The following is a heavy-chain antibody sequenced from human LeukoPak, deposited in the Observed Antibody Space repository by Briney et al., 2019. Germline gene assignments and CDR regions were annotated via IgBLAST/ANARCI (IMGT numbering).Heavy chain of an antibody. Sequence: PSETLSLTCTASGGSINRSSYYWGWIRQPPGKGLEWIGSIHYSGNTNYNPSLKSRVTISVDTSKNQLSLRLSSVTAADTAVYYCATFNYWGQGTLVTVSS. V-gene: IGHV4-39*01. CDR1: GGSINRSSYY. J-gene: IGHJ4*02. CDR2: IHYSGNT. D-gene: IGHD3-16*01. CDR3: ATFNY.